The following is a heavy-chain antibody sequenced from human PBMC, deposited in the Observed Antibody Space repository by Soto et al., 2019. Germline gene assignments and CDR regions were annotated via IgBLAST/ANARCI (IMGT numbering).Heavy chain of an antibody. D-gene: IGHD2-8*01. V-gene: IGHV1-69*02. CDR1: GGTFSSYT. CDR2: IIPILGIA. CDR3: ARGYCTNGVCRGAFDI. J-gene: IGHJ3*02. Sequence: SVKVSCKASGGTFSSYTISWVRQAPGQGLEWMGRIIPILGIANYAQKFQGRVTITADKSTSTAYMELSSLRSEDTAVYYCARGYCTNGVCRGAFDIWGQGTMVTVSS.